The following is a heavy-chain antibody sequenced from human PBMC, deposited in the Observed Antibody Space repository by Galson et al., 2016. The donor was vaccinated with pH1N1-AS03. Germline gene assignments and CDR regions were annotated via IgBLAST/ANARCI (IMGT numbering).Heavy chain of an antibody. J-gene: IGHJ4*02. V-gene: IGHV3-23*01. D-gene: IGHD4-17*01. CDR3: ANRGDTLGFFES. CDR2: ISGVGEST. CDR1: GFILSNYA. Sequence: SLRLSCAAPGFILSNYAMTWVRQAPGKGLQWVSTISGVGESTKYADSVKGRFTISRDNSKNTVNLHMNSLRVEDTAVYYCANRGDTLGFFESWGQGTLVTVSS.